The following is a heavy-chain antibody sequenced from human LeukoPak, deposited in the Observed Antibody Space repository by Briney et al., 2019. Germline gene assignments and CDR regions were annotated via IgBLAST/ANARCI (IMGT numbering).Heavy chain of an antibody. D-gene: IGHD1-14*01. V-gene: IGHV4-34*01. CDR3: AREHTGFDY. CDR2: INHSGST. Sequence: SETLSLTCAVSGGSFSGYYWSLIRQPPGKGLEWIGEINHSGSTNYNPSLKSRVTISVDTSKNQFSLKLSSVTAADTAVYYCAREHTGFDYWGQGTLVTVSS. J-gene: IGHJ4*02. CDR1: GGSFSGYY.